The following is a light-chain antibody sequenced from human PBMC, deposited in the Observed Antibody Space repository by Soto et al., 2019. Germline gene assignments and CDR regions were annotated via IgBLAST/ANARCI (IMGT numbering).Light chain of an antibody. J-gene: IGKJ3*01. Sequence: DIQMTQSPSSLSASVGDRVTITCRASQTIIRYLNWYQQKPGRAPNLLIYAASSLQSGVPLRFSGSGSGTEFTLTISSLQPKDFATYYCQQSYSTLFTFVPGTKVEIK. CDR1: QTIIRY. V-gene: IGKV1-39*01. CDR2: AAS. CDR3: QQSYSTLFT.